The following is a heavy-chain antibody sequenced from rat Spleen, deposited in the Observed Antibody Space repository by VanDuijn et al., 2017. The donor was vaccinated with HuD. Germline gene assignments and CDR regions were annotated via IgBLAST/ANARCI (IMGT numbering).Heavy chain of an antibody. Sequence: EVQLVESGGGLVQPGRSLKLSCAASGFTFSNYYMAWVRQAPTKGLEWVAYISAGGDNTYYRDSVKGRFTVSRDNAKSTLYLQMDSLRSEDTATYYCATDRPIRGYGFDYWGQGVMVTVSS. V-gene: IGHV5-27*01. D-gene: IGHD1-11*01. CDR3: ATDRPIRGYGFDY. CDR1: GFTFSNYY. J-gene: IGHJ2*01. CDR2: ISAGGDNT.